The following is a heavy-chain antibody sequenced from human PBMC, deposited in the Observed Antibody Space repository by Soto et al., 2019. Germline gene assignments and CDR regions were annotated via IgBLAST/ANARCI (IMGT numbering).Heavy chain of an antibody. V-gene: IGHV3-23*01. CDR1: GFTFSSYA. J-gene: IGHJ4*02. CDR2: ISGSGDST. Sequence: PGGSLRLSCAASGFTFSSYAMSWVRQAPGKGLEWVSVISGSGDSTYYADSVKGRFTISRDNSKNTLYLQIDRLTVEDTAVFYCVARQHPRVPDYWGQGTLVTVSS. CDR3: VARQHPRVPDY. D-gene: IGHD3-3*01.